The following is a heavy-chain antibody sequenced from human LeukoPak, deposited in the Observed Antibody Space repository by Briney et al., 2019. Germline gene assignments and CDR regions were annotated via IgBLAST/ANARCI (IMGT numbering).Heavy chain of an antibody. V-gene: IGHV4-61*02. CDR2: IYTSGST. J-gene: IGHJ6*03. CDR3: ARVGQQLPYYYYYYMDV. Sequence: SETLSLTCTVSGGSISSGSDYWSWIRQPAGKGLEWIGRIYTSGSTNYNPSLKSRVTISVDTSKNQFSLKLSSVTAADSAVYYCARVGQQLPYYYYYYMDVWGKGTTVTVSS. D-gene: IGHD6-13*01. CDR1: GGSISSGSDY.